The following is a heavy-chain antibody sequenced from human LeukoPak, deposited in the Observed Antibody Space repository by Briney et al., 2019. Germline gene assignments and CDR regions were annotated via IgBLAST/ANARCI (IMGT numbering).Heavy chain of an antibody. V-gene: IGHV4-4*07. CDR3: ARYGYGDPLFDH. D-gene: IGHD4-17*01. Sequence: SETLSLTCTVSGGSISTYYWSWIRQPAGNGLEWIGRIHTSGTTHYSPSLQSRVTMSVDTSKNQFSLNLRYVTAADTAVYYCARYGYGDPLFDHWGQGTLVTVSS. CDR2: IHTSGTT. CDR1: GGSISTYY. J-gene: IGHJ4*02.